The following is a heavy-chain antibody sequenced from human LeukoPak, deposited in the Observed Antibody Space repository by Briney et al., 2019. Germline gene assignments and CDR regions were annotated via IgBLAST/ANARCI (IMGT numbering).Heavy chain of an antibody. CDR1: GGSISSYY. J-gene: IGHJ4*02. V-gene: IGHV4-4*09. D-gene: IGHD6-6*01. CDR3: ARQYSSSSSVFDY. Sequence: SETLSLTCTVSGGSISSYYWSWIRQPPGKGLEWIGYIYTSGSTNYNPSFKCRVTISVDTSKNQFSLKLSSVTAADTAVYYCARQYSSSSSVFDYWGQGTLVTVSS. CDR2: IYTSGST.